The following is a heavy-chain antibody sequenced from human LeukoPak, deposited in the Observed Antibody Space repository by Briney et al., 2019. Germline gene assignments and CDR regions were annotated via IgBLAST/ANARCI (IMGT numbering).Heavy chain of an antibody. CDR2: ISSNGGST. CDR1: GFTFSSYA. J-gene: IGHJ4*02. Sequence: HPGGPLRLSCAASGFTFSSYAMHWVRQAPGKGLEYVSAISSNGGSTYYANSVKGRFTISRDNSKNTLYLQMNSLTAEDTAIYYCAKATGTLGNWGQGTLVTVSS. CDR3: AKATGTLGN. D-gene: IGHD1-1*01. V-gene: IGHV3-64*01.